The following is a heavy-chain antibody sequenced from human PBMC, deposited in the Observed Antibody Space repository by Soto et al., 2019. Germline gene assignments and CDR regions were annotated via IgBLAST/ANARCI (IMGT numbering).Heavy chain of an antibody. Sequence: GGSLRLSCAASGFTFSSYWMSWVRQAPGKGLEWVANIKQDGSEKYYVDSVKGRFTISRDNAKNSLYLQMNSLRAEDTAVYYCARVKEDYDILTGYYINWFDPWGQGTLVTVSS. CDR3: ARVKEDYDILTGYYINWFDP. J-gene: IGHJ5*02. CDR1: GFTFSSYW. D-gene: IGHD3-9*01. V-gene: IGHV3-7*03. CDR2: IKQDGSEK.